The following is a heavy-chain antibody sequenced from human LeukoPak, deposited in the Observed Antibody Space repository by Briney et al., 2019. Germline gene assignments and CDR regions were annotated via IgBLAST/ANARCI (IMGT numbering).Heavy chain of an antibody. V-gene: IGHV3-53*01. CDR1: GFTVITNA. CDR2: LYSDGNT. D-gene: IGHD1-14*01. Sequence: GGSLRLSCAASGFTVITNAMTWVRQAPGKGLEWVSVLYSDGNTKYADSVQGRFTISRDNSKNTLYLEMNSLSPDDMAVYYCARGVEPLAANTLAYWGQGTLVTVSS. J-gene: IGHJ4*02. CDR3: ARGVEPLAANTLAY.